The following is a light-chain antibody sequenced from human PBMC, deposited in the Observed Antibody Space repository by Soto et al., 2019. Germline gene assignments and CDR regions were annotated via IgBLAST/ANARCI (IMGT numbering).Light chain of an antibody. CDR2: GAS. J-gene: IGKJ1*01. V-gene: IGKV3-15*01. Sequence: EIVMTQSPATLSVSPGETATLSCRASQRIGSNLAWYQQKPCQAPSLLIYGASPRATGVPDRFSGSGSGTEFTLTISSLQSEDIAVYYCQQYNFWPTFGQGTKVDIK. CDR1: QRIGSN. CDR3: QQYNFWPT.